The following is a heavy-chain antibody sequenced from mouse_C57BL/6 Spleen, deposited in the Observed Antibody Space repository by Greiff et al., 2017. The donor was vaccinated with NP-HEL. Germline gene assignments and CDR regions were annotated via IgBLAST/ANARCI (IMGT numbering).Heavy chain of an antibody. Sequence: VQLQQSGPELVKPGASVKISCKASGYTFTDYYMNWVKQSHGKSLEWIGDINPNNGGTSYNQKFKGKATLTVDKSSSTAYMELRSLTSEDSAVYYCARKTTVVAGGYFDVWGTGTTVTVSS. D-gene: IGHD1-1*01. CDR2: INPNNGGT. CDR1: GYTFTDYY. CDR3: ARKTTVVAGGYFDV. J-gene: IGHJ1*03. V-gene: IGHV1-26*01.